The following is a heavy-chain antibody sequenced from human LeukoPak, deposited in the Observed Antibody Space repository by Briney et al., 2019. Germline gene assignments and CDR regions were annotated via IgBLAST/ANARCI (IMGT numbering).Heavy chain of an antibody. CDR2: LSGSGGSS. V-gene: IGHV3-23*01. J-gene: IGHJ4*02. D-gene: IGHD6-19*01. Sequence: GGSLRLSCAASGFTFSSYAMSWVRQAPGKGLEWVSALSGSGGSSYYADSVKGRFTISRDNSKNTLYLQMNSLRAEDTAVYYCAKDTGIAVAGSFYYWGQGTLVTVSS. CDR1: GFTFSSYA. CDR3: AKDTGIAVAGSFYY.